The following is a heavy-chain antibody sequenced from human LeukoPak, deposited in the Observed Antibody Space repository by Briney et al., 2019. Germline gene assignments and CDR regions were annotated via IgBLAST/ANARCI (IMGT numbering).Heavy chain of an antibody. D-gene: IGHD2-2*01. J-gene: IGHJ5*02. V-gene: IGHV4-30-2*01. CDR3: ARVTLTRSWFDP. Sequence: SETLSLTCTVSGGSISSGGYYWSWIRQPPGKGLEWIGYIYHSGSTYYNPSLKSRVTISVDRSKNQFSLKLSSVTAADTAVYYCARVTLTRSWFDPWGQGTLVTVSS. CDR2: IYHSGST. CDR1: GGSISSGGYY.